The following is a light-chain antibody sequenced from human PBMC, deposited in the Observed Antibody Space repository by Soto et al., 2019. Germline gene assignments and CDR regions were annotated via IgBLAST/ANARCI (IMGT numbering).Light chain of an antibody. Sequence: EIVMTQSPATLSVSPGERATLSCRASQSVSSNSAWYQQKRGQAPRLLIYGASTRATGIPARFSGSGSGTEFTLTISSLQSEDFAAYFCQQYNDWPRTFGQGTKVDIK. J-gene: IGKJ1*01. CDR1: QSVSSN. CDR3: QQYNDWPRT. V-gene: IGKV3-15*01. CDR2: GAS.